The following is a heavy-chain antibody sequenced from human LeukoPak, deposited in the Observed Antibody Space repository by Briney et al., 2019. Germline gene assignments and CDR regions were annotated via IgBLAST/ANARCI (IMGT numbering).Heavy chain of an antibody. CDR3: ARDRGYSYAYYGMDV. CDR2: IYYSGST. J-gene: IGHJ6*02. V-gene: IGHV4-59*01. D-gene: IGHD5-18*01. Sequence: SETLSLTRTVSGGSISSYYWSWIRQPPGKGLEWIGYIYYSGSTNYNPSLKSRVTISVDTSKNQFSLKLSSVTAADTAVYYCARDRGYSYAYYGMDVWGQGTTVTVSS. CDR1: GGSISSYY.